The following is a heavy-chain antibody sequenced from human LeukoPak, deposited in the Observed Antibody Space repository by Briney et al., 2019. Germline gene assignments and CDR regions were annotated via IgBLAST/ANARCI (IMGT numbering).Heavy chain of an antibody. J-gene: IGHJ3*02. D-gene: IGHD6-6*01. V-gene: IGHV4-59*01. CDR2: IYYSGST. Sequence: PSETLSLTCTVSGGSISSYYWSWIRQPPGKGLEWIGYIYYSGSTNYNPSLRSRVTISVDTSKNQFSLKLSSVTAADTAVYYCARDQRGIAARPGAFDIWGQGTMVTVSS. CDR1: GGSISSYY. CDR3: ARDQRGIAARPGAFDI.